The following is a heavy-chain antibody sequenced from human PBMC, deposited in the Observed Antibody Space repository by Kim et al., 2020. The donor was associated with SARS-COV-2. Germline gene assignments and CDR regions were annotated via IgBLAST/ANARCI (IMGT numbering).Heavy chain of an antibody. Sequence: GGSLRLSCAASGFTFSSYAMHWVRQAPGKGLEWVAVISYDGSNKYYADSVKGRFTTSRDNSKNTLYLQMNSLRAEDTAVYYCARETYYYDSSGYGTDDAFDIWGQGTMVTVSS. D-gene: IGHD3-22*01. V-gene: IGHV3-30*04. CDR2: ISYDGSNK. CDR3: ARETYYYDSSGYGTDDAFDI. CDR1: GFTFSSYA. J-gene: IGHJ3*02.